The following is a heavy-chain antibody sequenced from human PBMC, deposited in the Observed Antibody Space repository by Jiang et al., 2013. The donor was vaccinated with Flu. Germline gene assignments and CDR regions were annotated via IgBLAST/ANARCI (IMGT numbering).Heavy chain of an antibody. J-gene: IGHJ3*02. D-gene: IGHD6-25*01. CDR3: AGDPPGSGFAFHI. CDR2: IWFDGSNK. Sequence: QLVESGGGVVQAGKSLRLACAASGFAFNSYAMHWVRQAPGKGLEWVSFIWFDGSNKHFADSVKGRFTISRDNSKNILYLQMDSLRGEDTATYYCAGDPPGSGFAFHIWGQGTVVTVSS. V-gene: IGHV3-33*01. CDR1: GFAFNSYA.